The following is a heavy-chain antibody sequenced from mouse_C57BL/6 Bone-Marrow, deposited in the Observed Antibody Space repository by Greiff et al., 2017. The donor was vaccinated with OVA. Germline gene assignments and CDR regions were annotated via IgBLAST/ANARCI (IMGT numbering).Heavy chain of an antibody. CDR1: GYTFTSYW. V-gene: IGHV1-52*01. Sequence: QVQLQQPGAELVRPGSSVKLSCKASGYTFTSYWMHWVKQRPIQGLEWIGNIDPSDSETHYNQKFKDKATLTVDKSSSTAYMQLSSLTSEDSAVYYCATPNFGRGAMDYGGQGTSVTVSS. CDR2: IDPSDSET. CDR3: ATPNFGRGAMDY. D-gene: IGHD4-1*01. J-gene: IGHJ4*01.